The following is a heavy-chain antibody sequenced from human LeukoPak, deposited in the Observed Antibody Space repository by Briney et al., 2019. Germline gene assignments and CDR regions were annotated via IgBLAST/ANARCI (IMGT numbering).Heavy chain of an antibody. D-gene: IGHD3-16*01. J-gene: IGHJ6*02. CDR1: GYTFTSYG. Sequence: GASVKVSCKASGYTFTSYGISWVRQAPGQGLEWMGWINPNSGGTNYAQKFQGRVTMTRDTSISTAYMELSRLRSDDTAVYYCAREGGYQYYYAMDVWGQGTTVTVSS. V-gene: IGHV1-2*02. CDR3: AREGGYQYYYAMDV. CDR2: INPNSGGT.